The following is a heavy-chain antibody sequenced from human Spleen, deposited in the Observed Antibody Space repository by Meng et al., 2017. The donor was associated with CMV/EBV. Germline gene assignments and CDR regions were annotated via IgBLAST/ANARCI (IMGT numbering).Heavy chain of an antibody. Sequence: YAMSWVRQAPGKGLEWVSAISASGYSTYYADSVKDRFTISRDNYKNTLYLQMSRLRAEDTAMYYCAKDVTDGSGTAGYYYYQGLDVWGQGTTVTVSS. CDR3: AKDVTDGSGTAGYYYYQGLDV. V-gene: IGHV3-23*01. J-gene: IGHJ6*02. D-gene: IGHD3-10*01. CDR1: YA. CDR2: ISASGYST.